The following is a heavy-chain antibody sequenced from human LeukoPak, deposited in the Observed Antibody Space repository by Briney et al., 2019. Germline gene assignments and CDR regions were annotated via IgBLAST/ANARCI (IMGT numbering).Heavy chain of an antibody. J-gene: IGHJ6*03. CDR1: GDSVSSNSAA. V-gene: IGHV6-1*01. Sequence: SQTLSLTCAISGDSVSSNSAAWNWIRQSPSRGLEWLGRTYYRSKLYNDYAVSVKSRITINPDTSKNQFSLQLNSATPEDTAVYYCAGSAAGTSYYYYYMDVWGKGTTVTVSS. CDR2: TYYRSKLYN. CDR3: AGSAAGTSYYYYYMDV. D-gene: IGHD6-13*01.